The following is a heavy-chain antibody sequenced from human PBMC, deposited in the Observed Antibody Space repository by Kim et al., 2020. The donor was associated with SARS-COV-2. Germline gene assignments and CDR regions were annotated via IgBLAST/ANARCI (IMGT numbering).Heavy chain of an antibody. CDR2: ISAYNGNT. D-gene: IGHD2-15*01. CDR3: ARGRYCSGGSCTFGYYYYGMDV. CDR1: GYTFTSYG. V-gene: IGHV1-18*01. Sequence: ASVKVSCKASGYTFTSYGISWVRQAPGQGLEWMGWISAYNGNTNYAQKLQGRVTMTTDTSTSTAYMELRSLRSDDTAVYYCARGRYCSGGSCTFGYYYYGMDVWGQGTTVTVSS. J-gene: IGHJ6*02.